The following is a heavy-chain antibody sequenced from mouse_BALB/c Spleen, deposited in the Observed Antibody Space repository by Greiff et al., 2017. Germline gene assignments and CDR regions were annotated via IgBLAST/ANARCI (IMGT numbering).Heavy chain of an antibody. Sequence: EVQLQQSGPGLVKPSQSLSLTCTVTGYSITSDYAWNWIRQFPGNKLEWMGYISYSGSTSYNPSLKSRISITRDTSKNQFFLQLNSVTTEDTATYYCARKTYYGNYGYFDVWGAGTTVTVSS. J-gene: IGHJ1*01. CDR3: ARKTYYGNYGYFDV. V-gene: IGHV3-2*02. CDR1: GYSITSDYA. D-gene: IGHD2-10*01. CDR2: ISYSGST.